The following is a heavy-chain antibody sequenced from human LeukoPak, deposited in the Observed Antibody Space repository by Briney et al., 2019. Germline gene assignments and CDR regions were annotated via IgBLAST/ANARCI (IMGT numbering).Heavy chain of an antibody. CDR1: GGSISSSSYY. CDR3: ALQLERSPRIDY. V-gene: IGHV4-39*01. Sequence: SETLSLTCTVSGGSISSSSYYWGWIRQPPGKGLEWIGSIYYSGSTYYNPSLKSRVTISVDTSKNQFSLKLSSVTAADTAVYYCALQLERSPRIDYWGQGTLVTVSS. J-gene: IGHJ4*02. D-gene: IGHD1-1*01. CDR2: IYYSGST.